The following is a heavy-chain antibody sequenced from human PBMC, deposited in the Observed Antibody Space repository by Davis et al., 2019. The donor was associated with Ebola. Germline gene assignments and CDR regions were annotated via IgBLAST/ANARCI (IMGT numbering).Heavy chain of an antibody. CDR2: INPHNCNT. Sequence: ASVKVSCKASGYTFTNYGITWVRQAPGQGLEWMGWINPHNCNTNYAQNVQGRVIMTSDTATTTAYMEVGSLRSDDTAAYYCARAQFPTTSDHWGQGTLVTVSS. D-gene: IGHD1-1*01. J-gene: IGHJ4*02. CDR1: GYTFTNYG. V-gene: IGHV1-18*04. CDR3: ARAQFPTTSDH.